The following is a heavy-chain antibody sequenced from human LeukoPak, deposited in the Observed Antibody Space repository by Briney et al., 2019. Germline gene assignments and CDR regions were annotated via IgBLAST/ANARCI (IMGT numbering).Heavy chain of an antibody. V-gene: IGHV4-34*01. CDR1: GGSFSNYY. J-gene: IGHJ4*02. CDR2: IDDSGAT. CDR3: ARAYSKSSPFDY. D-gene: IGHD6-6*01. Sequence: SETLSLTCGVYGGSFSNYYWSWIRQSPGKGLMWIGIIDDSGATIYNPSLKRRVTISADTSKSQVSLRLTSVTAADTAVYYCARAYSKSSPFDYWGQGTQVTVSS.